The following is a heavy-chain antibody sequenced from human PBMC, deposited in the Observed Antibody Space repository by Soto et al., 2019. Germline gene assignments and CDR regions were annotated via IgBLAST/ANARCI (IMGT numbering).Heavy chain of an antibody. CDR1: GYTLTNYA. D-gene: IGHD1-26*01. CDR3: ARDLNAGATEYYYYGMDV. V-gene: IGHV1-3*01. Sequence: GASVKVSCKASGYTLTNYAMHWVRQAPGQRLEWMGWINSGNGKTNYSQKFQGRVTITRDTSASTAYMELRSLRSDDTAVYYCARDLNAGATEYYYYGMDVWGQGTTVTVSS. CDR2: INSGNGKT. J-gene: IGHJ6*02.